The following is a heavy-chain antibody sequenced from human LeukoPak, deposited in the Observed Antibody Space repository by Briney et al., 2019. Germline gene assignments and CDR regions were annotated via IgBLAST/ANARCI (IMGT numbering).Heavy chain of an antibody. D-gene: IGHD4-17*01. Sequence: SETLSLTCTVSGGSLSSYYWSWIRQPPGKGLEWIGYIYYSGSTNSNPSLKSRVTMSADTSKKQFSLKLSSVTAADTAVYYCARTPVSYGDDAFDIWGQGTMVTVSS. J-gene: IGHJ3*02. CDR3: ARTPVSYGDDAFDI. CDR1: GGSLSSYY. V-gene: IGHV4-59*01. CDR2: IYYSGST.